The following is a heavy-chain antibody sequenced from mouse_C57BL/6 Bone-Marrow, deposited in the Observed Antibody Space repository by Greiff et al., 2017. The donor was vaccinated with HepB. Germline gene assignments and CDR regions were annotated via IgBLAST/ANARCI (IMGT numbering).Heavy chain of an antibody. D-gene: IGHD1-1*01. CDR1: GYSITSDY. CDR3: ARYPFYYYGSRAYFDY. J-gene: IGHJ2*01. V-gene: IGHV3-8*01. CDR2: ISYSGST. Sequence: EVKLQESGPGLAKPSQTLSLTCSVTGYSITSDYWNWIRKFPGNKLEYMGYISYSGSTYYNPSLKSRISITRDTSKNQYYLQLNSVTTEDTATYYCARYPFYYYGSRAYFDYWGQGTTLTVSS.